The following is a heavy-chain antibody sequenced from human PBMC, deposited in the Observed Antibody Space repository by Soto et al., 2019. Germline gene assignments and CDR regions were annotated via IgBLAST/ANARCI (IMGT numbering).Heavy chain of an antibody. D-gene: IGHD2-2*01. CDR2: IYYSGST. CDR3: ARQGYCSSTSCYGKVWFDP. J-gene: IGHJ5*02. Sequence: SETLSLTCTVSGGSISSSSYYWGWIRQSPGKGLEWIGSIYYSGSTYYNPSLKSRVTISVDTSKNQFSLKLSSVTAADTAVYYCARQGYCSSTSCYGKVWFDPWGQGTLVTVSS. CDR1: GGSISSSSYY. V-gene: IGHV4-39*01.